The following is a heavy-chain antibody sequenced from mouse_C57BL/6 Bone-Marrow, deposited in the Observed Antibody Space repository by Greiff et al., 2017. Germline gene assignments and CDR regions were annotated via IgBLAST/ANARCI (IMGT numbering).Heavy chain of an antibody. CDR2: INSDGGST. D-gene: IGHD2-4*01. J-gene: IGHJ1*03. CDR3: ASYDYDVDWYFDV. CDR1: EYEFPSHD. V-gene: IGHV5-2*01. Sequence: DVKLQESGGGLVQPGESLKLSCESNEYEFPSHDMSWVRKTPEKRLELVAAINSDGGSTYYPDTMERRFIISRDNTKKTLYLQMSSLRSEDTALYYCASYDYDVDWYFDVWGTGTTVTVSS.